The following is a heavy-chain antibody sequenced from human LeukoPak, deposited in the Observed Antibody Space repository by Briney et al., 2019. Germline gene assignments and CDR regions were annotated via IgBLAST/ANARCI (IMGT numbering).Heavy chain of an antibody. CDR2: IYYSGST. Sequence: PSETLSLTCTVSGGSISSYYWSWIRQPPGKGLEWIGYIYYSGSTNYNPSLKSRVTISVGTSKNQFSLKLSSVTAADTAVYYCARGDYGDQRNYYYYGMDVWGQGTTVTVSS. V-gene: IGHV4-59*01. D-gene: IGHD4-17*01. CDR1: GGSISSYY. J-gene: IGHJ6*02. CDR3: ARGDYGDQRNYYYYGMDV.